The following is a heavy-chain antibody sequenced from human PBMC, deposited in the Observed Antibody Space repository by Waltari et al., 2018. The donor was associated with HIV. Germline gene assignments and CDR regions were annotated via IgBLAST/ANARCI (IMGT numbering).Heavy chain of an antibody. J-gene: IGHJ4*02. CDR1: GGTFSSYT. D-gene: IGHD2-15*01. Sequence: QVQLVQSGAEVKKPGSSVKVSCKASGGTFSSYTISWVRQAPGQGLEWMGRIIPILGIANYAQKFQGRVTITADKSTSTAYMELSSLRSEDTAVYYCAREGYCSGGSCYSLDYWGQGTLVTVSS. CDR2: IIPILGIA. V-gene: IGHV1-69*08. CDR3: AREGYCSGGSCYSLDY.